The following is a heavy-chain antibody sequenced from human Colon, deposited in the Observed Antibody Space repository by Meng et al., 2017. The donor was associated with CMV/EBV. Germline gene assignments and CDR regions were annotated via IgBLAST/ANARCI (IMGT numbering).Heavy chain of an antibody. D-gene: IGHD3-3*01. CDR1: GFTFNNAW. CDR2: IKSKTDGGTT. Sequence: GGSLRLSCAASGFTFNNAWMSWVRQAPGKGLEWVGRIKSKTDGGTTDYAAPVKGRFTISRDDSKNTLYLQMNSLKTEDTAVYYCTTMGYDFWSGYGYYYYGMDVWGQGTTVTVSS. CDR3: TTMGYDFWSGYGYYYYGMDV. J-gene: IGHJ6*02. V-gene: IGHV3-15*01.